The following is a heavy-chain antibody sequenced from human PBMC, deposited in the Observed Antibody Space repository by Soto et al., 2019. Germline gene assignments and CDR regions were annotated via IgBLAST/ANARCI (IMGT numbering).Heavy chain of an antibody. J-gene: IGHJ3*02. CDR2: IVVGSGNT. D-gene: IGHD3-22*01. V-gene: IGHV1-58*01. CDR3: AADLETMKVIPVCAFDI. CDR1: GFTFTSSA. Sequence: ASVKVSCKASGFTFTSSAVQWGRQARGQRFEWIGWIVVGSGNTNYAQKFQERVTITRDMSTSTAYMELSSLRSEDTAVYYCAADLETMKVIPVCAFDIWGEGILVTVSS.